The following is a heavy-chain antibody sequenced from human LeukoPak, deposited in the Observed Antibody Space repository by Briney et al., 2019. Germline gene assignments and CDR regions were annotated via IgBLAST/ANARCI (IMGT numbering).Heavy chain of an antibody. J-gene: IGHJ3*02. D-gene: IGHD6-13*01. CDR2: IIPIFGTA. V-gene: IGHV1-69*06. CDR3: AREAATDAFDI. Sequence: SVKVSCKASGYTFTGYYMHWVRQAPGQGLEWMGGIIPIFGTANYAQKFQGRVTITADKSTSTAYMELSSLRSEDTAVYYCAREAATDAFDIWGQGTMVTVSS. CDR1: GYTFTGYY.